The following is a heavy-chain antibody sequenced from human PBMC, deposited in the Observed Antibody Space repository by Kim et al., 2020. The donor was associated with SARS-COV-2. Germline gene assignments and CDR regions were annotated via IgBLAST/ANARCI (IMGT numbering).Heavy chain of an antibody. D-gene: IGHD5-12*01. J-gene: IGHJ4*02. CDR3: AREGVGGYNNFDY. Sequence: AQKFQGRVTITADESTSTAYMELSSLRSEDTAVYYCAREGVGGYNNFDYWGQGTLVTVSS. V-gene: IGHV1-69*01.